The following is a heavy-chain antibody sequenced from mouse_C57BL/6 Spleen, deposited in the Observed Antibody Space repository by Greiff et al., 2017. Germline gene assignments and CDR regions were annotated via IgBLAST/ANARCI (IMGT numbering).Heavy chain of an antibody. CDR2: INPNNGGT. Sequence: VQLKESGPELVKPGASVKMSCKASGYTFTDYNMHWVKQSHGKSLEWIGYINPNNGGTSYNQKFKGKATLTVNKSSSTAYMELRSLTSEDSAVYYCASNYGSSHWYFDVWGTGTTVTVSS. J-gene: IGHJ1*03. CDR3: ASNYGSSHWYFDV. V-gene: IGHV1-22*01. D-gene: IGHD1-1*01. CDR1: GYTFTDYN.